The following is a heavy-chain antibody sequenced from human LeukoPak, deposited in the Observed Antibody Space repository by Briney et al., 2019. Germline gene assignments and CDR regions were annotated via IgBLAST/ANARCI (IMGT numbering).Heavy chain of an antibody. Sequence: GGSLRLSCAASGFTFSSYSMNWVRQAPGKGLEWDSSISSSSSYIYYADSVKGRFTISRDNAKNSLYLQMNSLRAEDTAVYYCARDPTSSYDFDYWGQGTLVTVSS. J-gene: IGHJ4*02. CDR2: ISSSSSYI. D-gene: IGHD2-2*01. CDR1: GFTFSSYS. V-gene: IGHV3-21*01. CDR3: ARDPTSSYDFDY.